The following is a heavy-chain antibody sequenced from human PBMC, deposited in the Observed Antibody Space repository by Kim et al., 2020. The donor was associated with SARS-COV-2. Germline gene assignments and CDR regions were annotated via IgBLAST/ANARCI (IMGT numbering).Heavy chain of an antibody. CDR1: GGSISSGSYY. V-gene: IGHV4-61*02. CDR2: IYTSGST. D-gene: IGHD6-19*01. Sequence: SETLSLTCTVSGGSISSGSYYWSWIRQPAGKGLEWIGRIYTSGSTNYNPSLKSRVTISVDTSKNQFPLKLSSVTAADTAVYYCARMSRVAGTPDPFDAFDSWGQGTMVTVSS. CDR3: ARMSRVAGTPDPFDAFDS. J-gene: IGHJ3*02.